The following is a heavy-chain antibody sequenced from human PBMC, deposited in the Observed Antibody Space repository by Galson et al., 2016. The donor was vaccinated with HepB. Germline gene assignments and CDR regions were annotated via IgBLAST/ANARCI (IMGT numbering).Heavy chain of an antibody. CDR1: GGTFSTIA. CDR3: ARGTTMDYLYFDF. D-gene: IGHD3/OR15-3a*01. CDR2: IIPVFGAP. J-gene: IGHJ4*02. V-gene: IGHV1-69*13. Sequence: SVKVSCKASGGTFSTIAVSWVRQAPGQGLEWMGGIIPVFGAPKYAQQFQGRVTITADESTSTAYMDLSSLRFEDTAVYYCARGTTMDYLYFDFWGQGTLVTVSS.